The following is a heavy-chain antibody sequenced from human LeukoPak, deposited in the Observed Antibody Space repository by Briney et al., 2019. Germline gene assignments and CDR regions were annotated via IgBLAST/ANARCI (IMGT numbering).Heavy chain of an antibody. J-gene: IGHJ3*02. CDR1: GYSFTSYW. D-gene: IGHD3-3*01. Sequence: GESLKISCKGSGYSFTSYWIGWVRQMPGKGLEWMGIIYPGDSDTRYSPSFHGQVTISADKSISTAYLQWSSLKASDTAMYYCARPPSTDFHIRGDAFDIWGQGTMVTVSS. CDR3: ARPPSTDFHIRGDAFDI. CDR2: IYPGDSDT. V-gene: IGHV5-51*01.